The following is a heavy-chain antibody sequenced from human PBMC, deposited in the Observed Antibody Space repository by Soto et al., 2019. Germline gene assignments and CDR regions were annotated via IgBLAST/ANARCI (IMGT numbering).Heavy chain of an antibody. V-gene: IGHV4-59*01. Sequence: SETLSLTCTVSGGSISSYYWSWIRQPPGKGLEWIGYIYYSGSTNYNPSLKSRVTISVDTSKNQFSLKLSSVTAADTAVYYCARGVRLYDYDSSGYYYFDFWGQGTLVTVSS. CDR3: ARGVRLYDYDSSGYYYFDF. CDR2: IYYSGST. J-gene: IGHJ4*02. D-gene: IGHD3-22*01. CDR1: GGSISSYY.